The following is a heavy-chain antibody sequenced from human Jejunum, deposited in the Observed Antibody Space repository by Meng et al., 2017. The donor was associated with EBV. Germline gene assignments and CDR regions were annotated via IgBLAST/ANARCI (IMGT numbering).Heavy chain of an antibody. D-gene: IGHD3-22*01. J-gene: IGHJ5*02. CDR3: ARDNSRDDRYWWFDT. CDR1: GYRFTSYP. Sequence: QVQLVQSGSESKMLWASVKVSCKASGYRFTSYPINWVRQAPGQGLEWMGVIGPSGRIIVYSQKFQGRLTMTRDTSTSTAYMDLSSLRSEDTAVYYCARDNSRDDRYWWFDTWGQGTLVTVYS. V-gene: IGHV1-46*01. CDR2: IGPSGRII.